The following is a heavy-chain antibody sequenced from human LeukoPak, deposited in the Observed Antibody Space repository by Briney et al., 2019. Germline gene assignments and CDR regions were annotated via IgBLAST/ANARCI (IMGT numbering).Heavy chain of an antibody. CDR1: GYSFSSYW. CDR2: IYPGDSDT. V-gene: IGHV5-51*01. CDR3: ATQGDVSFFDY. Sequence: GESLKISCKGSGYSFSSYWIAWVRQMPGKGLEWMGIIYPGDSDTRYSPSFQGQVTISADKSISTAYLQWSSLEASDTAMYYCATQGDVSFFDYWGQGTLVTVSS. J-gene: IGHJ4*02. D-gene: IGHD3-16*01.